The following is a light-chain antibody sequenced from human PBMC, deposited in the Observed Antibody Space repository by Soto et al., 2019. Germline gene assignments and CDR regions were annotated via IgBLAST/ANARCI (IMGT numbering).Light chain of an antibody. CDR2: GVS. J-gene: IGLJ1*01. CDR1: SSHIGGSNY. CDR3: YSSRSSSSTFYV. Sequence: QSVLTQPASVSGSPGQSITISCAGTSSHIGGSNYVSWYQQHPGKAPKLMIYGVSNRPSGVSNRFSGSKSGNTASLTISGLQAEDEADYFCYSSRSSSSTFYVFGTGTKVTVL. V-gene: IGLV2-14*03.